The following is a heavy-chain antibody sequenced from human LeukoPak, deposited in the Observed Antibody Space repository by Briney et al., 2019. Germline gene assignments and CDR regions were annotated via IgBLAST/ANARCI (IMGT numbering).Heavy chain of an antibody. V-gene: IGHV4-34*01. J-gene: IGHJ4*02. CDR2: INHTGST. D-gene: IGHD2-2*01. CDR1: GGSFSGYY. Sequence: SETLSLTCAVYGGSFSGYYWSWISQPPGKGLEWIREINHTGSTNYNPSLKSRVTISVDTSKNQFSLKLSSVTAADTAVYYCARGKKRGCRSTSCHPLYSNYDPYYFDYWGQGTLATVSS. CDR3: ARGKKRGCRSTSCHPLYSNYDPYYFDY.